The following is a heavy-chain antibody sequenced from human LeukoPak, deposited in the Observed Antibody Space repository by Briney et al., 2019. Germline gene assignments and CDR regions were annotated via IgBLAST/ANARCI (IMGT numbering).Heavy chain of an antibody. CDR1: GYTFTDYY. D-gene: IGHD6-19*01. Sequence: GASVKLSCKASGYTFTDYYMHWVRQAPGQGLEWMGWINPNSGGTKYAQKFQGRVTMTRDTSVSTAYMELSRLRSDDTAVYYCARVPVYSSSGWYSYFQHWGQGTLVTVSS. J-gene: IGHJ1*01. CDR2: INPNSGGT. V-gene: IGHV1-2*02. CDR3: ARVPVYSSSGWYSYFQH.